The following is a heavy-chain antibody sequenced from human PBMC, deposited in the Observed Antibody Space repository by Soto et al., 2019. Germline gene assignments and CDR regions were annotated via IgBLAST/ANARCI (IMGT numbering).Heavy chain of an antibody. Sequence: GESLKISCVGSVDRFSDYWIGWVRQMPGKGLELMGIIFPDESDIKYSPPFQGQVTISADTSISSAYLQWSSLKASDTALYYCARFGIGGGRGGRWFLSYNRYGTDVWGKGTTVPVSS. CDR1: VDRFSDYW. CDR2: IFPDESDI. D-gene: IGHD3-3*01. CDR3: ARFGIGGGRGGRWFLSYNRYGTDV. J-gene: IGHJ6*04. V-gene: IGHV5-51*01.